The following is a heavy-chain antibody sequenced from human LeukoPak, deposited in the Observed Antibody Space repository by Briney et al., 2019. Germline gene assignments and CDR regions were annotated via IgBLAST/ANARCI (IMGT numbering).Heavy chain of an antibody. D-gene: IGHD6-6*01. CDR2: ISSTSSTV. J-gene: IGHJ4*02. Sequence: GGSLRLACAVSGFTFSSYSMTWVRQAPRKGLEWVSYISSTSSTVYYADSVKGRFTISRDNVKNSLYLQMNSLRAEDTAVYYCARGRDSSSSYPGYWGQGTLVTVSS. CDR1: GFTFSSYS. CDR3: ARGRDSSSSYPGY. V-gene: IGHV3-48*01.